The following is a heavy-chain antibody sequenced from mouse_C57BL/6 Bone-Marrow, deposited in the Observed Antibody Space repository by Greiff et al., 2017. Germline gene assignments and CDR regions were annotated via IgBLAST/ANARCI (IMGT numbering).Heavy chain of an antibody. CDR2: IYPGSGST. CDR3: ARVGTDY. J-gene: IGHJ2*02. D-gene: IGHD1-1*02. V-gene: IGHV1-55*01. Sequence: VQLKQPGAELVKPGASVKMSCKASGYTFTSYWITWVKQRPGQGLEWIGDIYPGSGSTNYNEKFKSKATLPVATSSRTAYIQLSSLTSEDSAVYYCARVGTDYWGQGTSLTVAS. CDR1: GYTFTSYW.